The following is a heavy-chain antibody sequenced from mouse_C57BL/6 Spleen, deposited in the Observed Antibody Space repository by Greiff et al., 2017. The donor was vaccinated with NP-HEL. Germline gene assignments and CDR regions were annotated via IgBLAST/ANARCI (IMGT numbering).Heavy chain of an antibody. D-gene: IGHD2-4*01. Sequence: EVKVVESGGGLVKPGGSLKLSCAASGFTFSDYGMHWVRQAPEKGLEWVAYISSGSSTIYYADTVKGRFTISRDNAKNTLFLQMPSLRSEDTAMYYCARRDYDLYYYAMDYWGQGTSVTVSS. J-gene: IGHJ4*01. CDR3: ARRDYDLYYYAMDY. CDR1: GFTFSDYG. V-gene: IGHV5-17*01. CDR2: ISSGSSTI.